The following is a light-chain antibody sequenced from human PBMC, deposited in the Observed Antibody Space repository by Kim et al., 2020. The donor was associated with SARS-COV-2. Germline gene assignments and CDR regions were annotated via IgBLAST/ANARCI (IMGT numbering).Light chain of an antibody. Sequence: GDSVTTSCRGSQIINKYIAWYQEKPGKVPKLLIFGASTLQPGVPSRFSGTGSETDFTLTINPLQPEDVATYYCQKYDSGPYTFGQGTKLEI. J-gene: IGKJ2*01. V-gene: IGKV1-27*01. CDR1: QIINKY. CDR2: GAS. CDR3: QKYDSGPYT.